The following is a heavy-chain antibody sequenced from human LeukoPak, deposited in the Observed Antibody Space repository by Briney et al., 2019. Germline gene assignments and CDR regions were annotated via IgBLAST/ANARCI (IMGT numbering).Heavy chain of an antibody. CDR2: IYYSGST. CDR1: GGSISSYY. V-gene: IGHV4-59*08. Sequence: SETLSLTCTVSGGSISSYYWSWIRQPPGKGLEWIGYIYYSGSTNYNPSLKSRVTISVDTSKNQFSLKLSSVTAADTAVYYCARQVHSISYSRYCSGGICSGPHFDYWGQGTLVTVSS. D-gene: IGHD2-15*01. J-gene: IGHJ4*02. CDR3: ARQVHSISYSRYCSGGICSGPHFDY.